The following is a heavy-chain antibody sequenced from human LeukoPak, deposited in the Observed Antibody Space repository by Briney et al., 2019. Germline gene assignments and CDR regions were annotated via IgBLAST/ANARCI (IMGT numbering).Heavy chain of an antibody. CDR1: EFTFSNFA. CDR2: ISGSALST. Sequence: PGGSLRHSCAASEFTFSNFAMTWIRQAPGKGLEWVASISGSALSTYYADSVRGRFTISRDNSEDTLYLQINNLRVEDTAVYYCAEDGRSGTRGSYYYYYMDVWGKGTTVTISS. V-gene: IGHV3-23*01. J-gene: IGHJ6*03. CDR3: AEDGRSGTRGSYYYYYMDV. D-gene: IGHD2-2*01.